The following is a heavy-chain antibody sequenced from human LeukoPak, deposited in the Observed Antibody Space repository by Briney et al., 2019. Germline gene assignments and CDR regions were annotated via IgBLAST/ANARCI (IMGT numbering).Heavy chain of an antibody. CDR2: ISYDGSNK. J-gene: IGHJ4*02. D-gene: IGHD3-3*01. CDR1: GFTFSSYA. V-gene: IGHV3-30-3*01. Sequence: GGSLRLSCAASGFTFSSYAMHWVRQAPGKGLEWVAVISYDGSNKYYADSVKGRFTISRDNSKNTLYLQMNSLRAEDTAVYYCAKDTRTIFGVVTSFDYWGQGTLVTVSS. CDR3: AKDTRTIFGVVTSFDY.